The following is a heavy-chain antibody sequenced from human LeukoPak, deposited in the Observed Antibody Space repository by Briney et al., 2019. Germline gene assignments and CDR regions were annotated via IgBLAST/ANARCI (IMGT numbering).Heavy chain of an antibody. CDR1: GYTFTGYY. CDR2: INPNSGGT. Sequence: ASVKVSCKASGYTFTGYYMHWVRQAPGQGLEWMGWINPNSGGTNYAQTFQGRVTMTRDTSISTAYMELSRLRSDDTAVYYCARDPYGYYFDYWGQGTLVTVSS. CDR3: ARDPYGYYFDY. V-gene: IGHV1-2*02. D-gene: IGHD4-17*01. J-gene: IGHJ4*02.